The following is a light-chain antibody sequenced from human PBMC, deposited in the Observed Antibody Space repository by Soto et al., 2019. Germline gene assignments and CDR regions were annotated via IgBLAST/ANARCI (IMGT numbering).Light chain of an antibody. CDR2: DAF. CDR1: QSISNN. Sequence: EILMTQSPATLSVYPGERATLSCRASQSISNNLAWYHHKPGQAPRLLIYDAFTRATGIPTRFSGSGSGTEFTLTISSLQSEDFAVYYCQQYNSWHETFGQGTKVDIK. V-gene: IGKV3-15*01. CDR3: QQYNSWHET. J-gene: IGKJ1*01.